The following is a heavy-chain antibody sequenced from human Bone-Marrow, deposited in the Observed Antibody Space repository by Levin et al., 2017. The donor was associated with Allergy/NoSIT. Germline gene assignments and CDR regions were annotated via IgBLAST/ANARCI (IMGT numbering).Heavy chain of an antibody. CDR1: GYSFTSYW. Sequence: KVSCKGSGYSFTSYWISWVRQMPGKGLEWMGRIDPSDAYTNYSPAFQGHVTISADTSINTAYLQWSSIKSSDTAMYYCARRLSSGWYSVDYWGQGTLVTVSS. CDR2: IDPSDAYT. J-gene: IGHJ4*02. CDR3: ARRLSSGWYSVDY. D-gene: IGHD6-19*01. V-gene: IGHV5-10-1*01.